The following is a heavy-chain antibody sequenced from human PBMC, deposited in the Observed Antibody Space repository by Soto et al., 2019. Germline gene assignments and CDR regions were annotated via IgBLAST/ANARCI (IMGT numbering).Heavy chain of an antibody. CDR3: ARVDSTSFHPSYGMDV. D-gene: IGHD6-6*01. V-gene: IGHV1-18*01. Sequence: QVQLVQSGAEVKKPGASVKVSCKASGYTFISYGISWVRQAPGQGLEWMGWISAYNGNTNYAQKLQGRVTMTTDTSTSTAYMELRSLRSNDTAVYHCARVDSTSFHPSYGMDVWGQGTTVTVSS. J-gene: IGHJ6*02. CDR2: ISAYNGNT. CDR1: GYTFISYG.